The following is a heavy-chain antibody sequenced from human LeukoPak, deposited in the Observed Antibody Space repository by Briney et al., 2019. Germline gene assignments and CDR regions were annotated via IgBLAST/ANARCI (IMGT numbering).Heavy chain of an antibody. J-gene: IGHJ4*02. CDR3: AKAEGYDILTGLDY. Sequence: GGSLRLSCATSGFTFSSYAMSWVRQAPGKGLEWLSGIGASGGSTYYADSVKGRFTISRDNSKNTLYLQMNSLRTEDTAVYYCAKAEGYDILTGLDYWSQGTLVTVSS. V-gene: IGHV3-23*01. D-gene: IGHD3-9*01. CDR2: IGASGGST. CDR1: GFTFSSYA.